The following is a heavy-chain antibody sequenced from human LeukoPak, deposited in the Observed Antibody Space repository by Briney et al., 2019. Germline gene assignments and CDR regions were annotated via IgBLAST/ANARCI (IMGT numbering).Heavy chain of an antibody. CDR3: ARDAYSSSVVDYYYYMDV. CDR1: GFTFSSYG. V-gene: IGHV3-23*01. D-gene: IGHD6-6*01. J-gene: IGHJ6*03. CDR2: ISGSGGST. Sequence: GGSLRLSCAASGFTFSSYGMSWVRQAPGKGLEWVSGISGSGGSTYYADSVKGRFTISRDNSRRTLYLQMNSLRAEDTALYYCARDAYSSSVVDYYYYMDVWGKGTTVTVSS.